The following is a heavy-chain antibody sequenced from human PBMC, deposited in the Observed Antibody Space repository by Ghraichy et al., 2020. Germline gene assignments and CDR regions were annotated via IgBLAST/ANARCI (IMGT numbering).Heavy chain of an antibody. V-gene: IGHV3-21*01. CDR2: ISSSSSYI. Sequence: GGSLRLSCAASGFTFSSYSMNWVRQAPGKGLEWVSSISSSSSYIYYADSVKGRFTISRDNAKNSLYLQMNSLRAEDTAVYYCARGNPWWDYYYYGMDVWGQGTTVTVSS. CDR1: GFTFSSYS. J-gene: IGHJ6*02. CDR3: ARGNPWWDYYYYGMDV. D-gene: IGHD2-15*01.